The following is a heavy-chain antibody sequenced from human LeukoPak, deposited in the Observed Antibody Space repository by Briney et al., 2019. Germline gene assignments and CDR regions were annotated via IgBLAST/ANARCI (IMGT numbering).Heavy chain of an antibody. CDR1: GASISSGYW. D-gene: IGHD6-13*01. Sequence: PSGTLSLTCAVSGASISSGYWWSWVRQPPGKGLEWIGEIYHSGSTNHNPSLKSRVTISVDTSKNQFSLKLSSVTAADTAVYYCARRTVSYSSSYYGMDVWGQGTTVTVSS. CDR2: IYHSGST. V-gene: IGHV4-4*02. J-gene: IGHJ6*02. CDR3: ARRTVSYSSSYYGMDV.